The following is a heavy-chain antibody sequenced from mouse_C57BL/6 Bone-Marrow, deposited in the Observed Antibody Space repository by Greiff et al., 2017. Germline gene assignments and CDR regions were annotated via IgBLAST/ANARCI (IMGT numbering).Heavy chain of an antibody. J-gene: IGHJ2*01. CDR3: ARGDAY. CDR2: IYPGDGDT. CDR1: GYAFSSSW. D-gene: IGHD3-3*01. Sequence: QVQLQQSGPELVKPGASVKISCKASGYAFSSSWMNWVKQRPGKGLEWIGRIYPGDGDTNYNGKFKGKATLTADKSSSTAYMQLSRLTSEDSAVYFCARGDAYWGQGTTLTVSS. V-gene: IGHV1-82*01.